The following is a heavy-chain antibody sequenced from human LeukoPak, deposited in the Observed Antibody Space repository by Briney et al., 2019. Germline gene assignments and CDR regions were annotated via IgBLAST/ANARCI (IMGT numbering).Heavy chain of an antibody. V-gene: IGHV1-2*02. CDR2: INPNSGGT. CDR3: ARGPIVVVPAAISRESWFDP. D-gene: IGHD2-2*01. CDR1: GYTFTGYY. J-gene: IGHJ5*02. Sequence: GASVKVSCKASGYTFTGYYMHWVRQAPGQGLEWMGWINPNSGGTNYAQKFQGRVTMTRDTSISTAYMGLSRLRSDDTAVYYCARGPIVVVPAAISRESWFDPWGQGTLVTVSS.